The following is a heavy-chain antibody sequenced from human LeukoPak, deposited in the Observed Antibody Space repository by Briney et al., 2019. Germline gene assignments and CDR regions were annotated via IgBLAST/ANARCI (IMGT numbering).Heavy chain of an antibody. CDR2: IYPDESRT. D-gene: IGHD3-9*01. CDR1: GYNFPKSW. CDR3: ARPDYFASHD. J-gene: IGHJ4*02. V-gene: IGHV5-51*01. Sequence: GESLEISCKASGYNFPKSWIGWVRQMPGKGLEWVAIIYPDESRTNYSPSFQGHVTISVDRSINTAYLQWSSLRASDTAMYYCARPDYFASHDWGQGTLFTVST.